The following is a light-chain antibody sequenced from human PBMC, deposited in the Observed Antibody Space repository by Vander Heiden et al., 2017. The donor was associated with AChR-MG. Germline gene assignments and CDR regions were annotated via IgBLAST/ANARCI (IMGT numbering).Light chain of an antibody. Sequence: DVQMTQSPSSLSASLGDRVSISCRASHDIGNSLAWYQQKPGKAPKLLIHSASRLQSGVTFRFSGSGSGTDFTLTITNLQPEDFATYDCQKYDGEPPLTFGPGTKVDFK. V-gene: IGKV1-27*01. CDR1: HDIGNS. CDR2: SAS. CDR3: QKYDGEPPLT. J-gene: IGKJ3*01.